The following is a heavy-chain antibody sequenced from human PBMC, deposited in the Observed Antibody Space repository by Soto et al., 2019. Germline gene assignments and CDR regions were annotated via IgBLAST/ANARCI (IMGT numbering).Heavy chain of an antibody. Sequence: PSETLSLTCSVSGGSISNSRFYWAWIRQPPGEGLEWIGSIYHTGNAYYNPSLKSRVTIFVDTSKNQFSLKLTSVTAADTALYYCARDYFDSSDYTTNWFDPWGQGTLVTVS. CDR3: ARDYFDSSDYTTNWFDP. V-gene: IGHV4-39*01. D-gene: IGHD3-22*01. J-gene: IGHJ5*02. CDR1: GGSISNSRFY. CDR2: IYHTGNA.